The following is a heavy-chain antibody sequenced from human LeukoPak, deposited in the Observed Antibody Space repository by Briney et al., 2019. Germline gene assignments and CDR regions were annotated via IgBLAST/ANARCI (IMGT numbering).Heavy chain of an antibody. CDR2: IYHSGST. V-gene: IGHV4-4*02. Sequence: SGTLSLACAVSGGSISSSNWWSWVRQPPGKGLEWIGEIYHSGSTNYNPSLKSRVTISVDKSKNQFSLKLSSVTAADTAVYYCARFGYSGYDYYYYYMDVWGKGTTVTVSS. CDR1: GGSISSSNW. J-gene: IGHJ6*03. D-gene: IGHD5-12*01. CDR3: ARFGYSGYDYYYYYMDV.